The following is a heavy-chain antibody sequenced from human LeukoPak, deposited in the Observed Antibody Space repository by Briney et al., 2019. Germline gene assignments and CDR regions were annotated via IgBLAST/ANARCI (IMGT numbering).Heavy chain of an antibody. CDR1: GFTFDDYA. J-gene: IGHJ6*03. CDR2: ITWNGGST. V-gene: IGHV3-43D*03. Sequence: GGSLRLSCAASGFTFDDYAMHWVRQAPGKGLEWVSLITWNGGSTFYADSVKGRFTISRDNSKDSLYLQMNSLRPEDTALYYCAKDRDYYYMDVWGKGTAVTVSS. CDR3: AKDRDYYYMDV.